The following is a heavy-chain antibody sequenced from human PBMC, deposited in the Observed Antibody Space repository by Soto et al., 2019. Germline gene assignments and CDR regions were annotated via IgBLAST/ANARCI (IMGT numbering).Heavy chain of an antibody. Sequence: QVQLVESGGGVVQPGRSLRLSCAASGFTFSSYGMHWVRQAPGKGLEWVAVISYDGSNKYYADSVKGRFTISRDNSKNPRYLQMNSLRAGDTAGYYCAKAGVARDSGMDVGGKGTTLTVSS. CDR3: AKAGVARDSGMDV. J-gene: IGHJ6*04. V-gene: IGHV3-30*18. CDR1: GFTFSSYG. D-gene: IGHD5-12*01. CDR2: ISYDGSNK.